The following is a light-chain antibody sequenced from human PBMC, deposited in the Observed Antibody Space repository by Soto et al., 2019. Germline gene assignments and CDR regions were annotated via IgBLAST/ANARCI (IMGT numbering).Light chain of an antibody. CDR2: DAS. CDR3: QQYNSYPLT. V-gene: IGKV1-5*01. Sequence: DIQMTQSPSTLSASVGDRVTITCRASQSISSWLAWYQQKPGKAPKLLIYDASSLESGVPSRFSGSGSVTEFTLTISSLQPDDFATDYCQQYNSYPLTFGGGTKVEIK. J-gene: IGKJ4*01. CDR1: QSISSW.